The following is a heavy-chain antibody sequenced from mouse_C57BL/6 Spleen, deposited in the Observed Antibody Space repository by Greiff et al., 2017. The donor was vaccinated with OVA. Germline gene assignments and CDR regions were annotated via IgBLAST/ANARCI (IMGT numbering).Heavy chain of an antibody. J-gene: IGHJ2*01. CDR1: GYAFSSYW. Sequence: VKLQQSGAELVKPGASVKISCKASGYAFSSYWMNWVQQRPGKGLEWIGQIYPGDGDTNYNGKFKGKATLTADKSSSTAYMQLSSLTSEDSAVYFCARHGSSPYFDYWGQGTTLTVSS. V-gene: IGHV1-80*01. CDR2: IYPGDGDT. D-gene: IGHD1-1*01. CDR3: ARHGSSPYFDY.